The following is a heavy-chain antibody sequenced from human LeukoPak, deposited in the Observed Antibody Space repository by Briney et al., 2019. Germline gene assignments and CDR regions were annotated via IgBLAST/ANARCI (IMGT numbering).Heavy chain of an antibody. CDR2: IYYSGST. V-gene: IGHV4-59*01. CDR1: GGSISSYY. CDR3: ARSVFGYGSGSYYTDY. D-gene: IGHD3-10*01. J-gene: IGHJ4*02. Sequence: SETLSLTCTVSGGSISSYYWGWIRQPPGKGLEWIGYIYYSGSTNYNPSLKSRVTISVDTSKNQFSLKLSSVTAADTAVYYCARSVFGYGSGSYYTDYWGQGTLVTVSS.